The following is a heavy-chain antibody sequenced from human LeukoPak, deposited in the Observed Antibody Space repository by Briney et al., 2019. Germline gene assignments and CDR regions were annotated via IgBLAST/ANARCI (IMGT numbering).Heavy chain of an antibody. CDR2: INSDGSST. Sequence: GGSLRLSCAASGFTFSSYWMHWVRHAPGKGLVWVSRINSDGSSTSYADSVKGRFTISRDNAKNTLYLQMNSLRAEDTAVYYCAKDQRWLLLQLDYWGQGTLVTVSS. D-gene: IGHD3-22*01. CDR3: AKDQRWLLLQLDY. V-gene: IGHV3-74*01. CDR1: GFTFSSYW. J-gene: IGHJ4*02.